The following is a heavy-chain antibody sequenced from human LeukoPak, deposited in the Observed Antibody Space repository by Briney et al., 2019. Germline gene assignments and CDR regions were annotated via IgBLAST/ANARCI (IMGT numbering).Heavy chain of an antibody. V-gene: IGHV4-34*01. J-gene: IGHJ6*03. CDR2: INHSGST. CDR3: ARGRSGYYDSSGYYYPVVYYYYHYMDV. Sequence: PSETLSLTCAVYGGSFSGYYWSWIRQPPGKGLEWIGEINHSGSTNYNPSLKSRVTISVDTSKNQFSLKLSSVTAADTAVYYCARGRSGYYDSSGYYYPVVYYYYHYMDVWGKGTTVTVSS. CDR1: GGSFSGYY. D-gene: IGHD3-22*01.